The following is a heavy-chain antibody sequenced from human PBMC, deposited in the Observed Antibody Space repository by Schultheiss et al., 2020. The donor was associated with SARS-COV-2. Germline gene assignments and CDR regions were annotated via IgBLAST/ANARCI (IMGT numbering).Heavy chain of an antibody. Sequence: GESLKISCAASGFTFSNYAMSWVRQAPGTGLEWVSAISGSGGSTYYADSVKGRFTISRDNAKNSLYLQMNSLRAEDTAVYYCARDRGYCTNGVCFYYYGMDVWGQGTTVTVSS. CDR3: ARDRGYCTNGVCFYYYGMDV. J-gene: IGHJ6*02. D-gene: IGHD2-8*01. CDR1: GFTFSNYA. CDR2: ISGSGGST. V-gene: IGHV3-23*01.